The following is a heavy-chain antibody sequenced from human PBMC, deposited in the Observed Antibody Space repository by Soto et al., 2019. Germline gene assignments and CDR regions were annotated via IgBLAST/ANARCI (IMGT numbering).Heavy chain of an antibody. Sequence: QVQLVESGGGVVQPGRSLRLSCAASGFTFSSYGMHWVRQAPGKGLEWVAVISYDGSNKYYADSVKGRFTISRDNSKNTLYLQMNSLRAEDTAVYYCAKMERRFDLWGRGTLVTVSS. CDR2: ISYDGSNK. CDR3: AKMERRFDL. CDR1: GFTFSSYG. J-gene: IGHJ2*01. V-gene: IGHV3-30*18. D-gene: IGHD1-1*01.